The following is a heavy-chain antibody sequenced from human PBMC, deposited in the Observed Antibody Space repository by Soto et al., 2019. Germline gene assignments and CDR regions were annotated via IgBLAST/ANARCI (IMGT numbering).Heavy chain of an antibody. J-gene: IGHJ5*02. CDR3: ARFGTGTTALNWFDP. CDR2: TYYSGST. V-gene: IGHV4-59*01. Sequence: SETLSLTCTVSGGSISSYYWSWIRQPPGKGLEWIGYTYYSGSTNYNPSLKSRVTISVDTSKNQFSLKLSSVTAADTAVYYCARFGTGTTALNWFDPWGQGTLVTVSS. D-gene: IGHD1-7*01. CDR1: GGSISSYY.